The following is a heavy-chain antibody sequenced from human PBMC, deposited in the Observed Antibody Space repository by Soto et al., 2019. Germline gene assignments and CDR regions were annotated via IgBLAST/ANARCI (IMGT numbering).Heavy chain of an antibody. CDR3: ARDPGYSDGYN. D-gene: IGHD5-18*01. Sequence: QVQLVQSGAEVKKPGASVKVSCKASGYTFTCYAMHWVRQAPGQRLEWMGWINAGNGNTKYSQKFQGRVTITRDTSASTAYMELSSLRSEDTAGYYCARDPGYSDGYNWGQGTLVTVSS. CDR2: INAGNGNT. V-gene: IGHV1-3*01. CDR1: GYTFTCYA. J-gene: IGHJ4*02.